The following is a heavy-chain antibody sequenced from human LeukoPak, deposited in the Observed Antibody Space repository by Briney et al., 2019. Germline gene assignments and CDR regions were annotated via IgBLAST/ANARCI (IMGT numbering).Heavy chain of an antibody. V-gene: IGHV3-23*01. CDR1: GFTFGSYA. Sequence: GGSLRLSCAASGFTFGSYAMSWVRQAPGKGLEWVSAISGSGGSTYYADSVKGRFTISRDNSKNTLYLQMNSLRAEDTAVYYCANLGIVVVPAAPDAFDIWGQGTMVTVSS. CDR3: ANLGIVVVPAAPDAFDI. D-gene: IGHD2-2*01. CDR2: ISGSGGST. J-gene: IGHJ3*02.